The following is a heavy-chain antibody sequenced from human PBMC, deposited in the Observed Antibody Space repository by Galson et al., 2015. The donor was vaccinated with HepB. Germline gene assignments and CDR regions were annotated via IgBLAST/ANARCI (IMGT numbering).Heavy chain of an antibody. D-gene: IGHD2-15*01. CDR1: GYTFTSYA. CDR3: ARLGYCRGGSCWENNWFHP. J-gene: IGHJ5*02. CDR2: INTNTGNP. V-gene: IGHV7-4-1*02. Sequence: SVKVSCKASGYTFTSYAMNWVRQAPGQGLEWMGWINTNTGNPTYAQGFTGRFVFSLDTSVSTAYLQISSLKAEDTAVYYCARLGYCRGGSCWENNWFHPWGQGTLVTVSS.